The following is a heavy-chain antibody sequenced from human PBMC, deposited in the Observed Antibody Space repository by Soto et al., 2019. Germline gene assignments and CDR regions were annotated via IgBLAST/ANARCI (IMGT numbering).Heavy chain of an antibody. CDR3: AXVLWSIAARPGDYGMDV. V-gene: IGHV1-46*01. D-gene: IGHD6-6*01. CDR1: GYTFTSYY. J-gene: IGHJ6*02. CDR2: INPSGGST. Sequence: ASVKVSCKASGYTFTSYYMHWVRQAPGQGLEWMGIINPSGGSTSYAQKFXXRVTXTRXTSTSTVYMELSSLRSEDTAVYYCAXVLWSIAARPGDYGMDVWGQGTTVTVSS.